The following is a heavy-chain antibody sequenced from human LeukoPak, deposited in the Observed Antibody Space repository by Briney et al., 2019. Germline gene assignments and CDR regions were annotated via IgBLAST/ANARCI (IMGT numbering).Heavy chain of an antibody. Sequence: GGSLRLSCAASGFTFSSYGMHWVRQAPGKGLEWVAFIRYDGSNKYYADSVKGRFTISRDNSKNTLYLQMNSLRAEDTAVYYCARGVIVGANDYFDYWGQGTLVTVSS. CDR2: IRYDGSNK. CDR1: GFTFSSYG. V-gene: IGHV3-30*02. D-gene: IGHD1-26*01. J-gene: IGHJ4*02. CDR3: ARGVIVGANDYFDY.